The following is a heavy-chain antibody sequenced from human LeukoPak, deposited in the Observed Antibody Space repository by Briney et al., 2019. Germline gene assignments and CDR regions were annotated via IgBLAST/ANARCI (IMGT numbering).Heavy chain of an antibody. CDR1: GYTFISYD. J-gene: IGHJ4*02. Sequence: ASVKVSCKASGYTFISYDINWVRQATGQGLEWMGWMNPNSGNTGYAQKFQGRATITKNTSISTAYMELSSLTSDDTAVYYCARGPGYCSSTSCPYYFDSWGQGTLVTVSS. D-gene: IGHD2-2*01. V-gene: IGHV1-8*03. CDR3: ARGPGYCSSTSCPYYFDS. CDR2: MNPNSGNT.